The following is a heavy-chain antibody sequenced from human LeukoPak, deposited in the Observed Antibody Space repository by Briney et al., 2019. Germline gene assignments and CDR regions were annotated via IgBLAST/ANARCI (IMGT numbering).Heavy chain of an antibody. CDR3: ARAGTAMVTVDY. V-gene: IGHV4-61*01. D-gene: IGHD5-18*01. CDR2: IYNSGST. CDR1: GGSVSSGIYY. J-gene: IGHJ4*02. Sequence: PSETLSLTCTVSGGSVSSGIYYWSWIRQPPGKGLEWIGYIYNSGSTNYNPSLKSRVTISVDTSKNQFSLKLSSVTAADTAVYYCARAGTAMVTVDYWGQGTLVTVSS.